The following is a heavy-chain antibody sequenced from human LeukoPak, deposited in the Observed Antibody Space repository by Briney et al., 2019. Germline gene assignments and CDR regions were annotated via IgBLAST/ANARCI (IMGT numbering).Heavy chain of an antibody. CDR3: ARARIAVAGSISDY. J-gene: IGHJ4*02. V-gene: IGHV1-18*01. Sequence: ASVKVSFEASGYTFTSYGISWVRQAPGQGLEWMGWISAYNGNTNYAQKLQGRVTMTTDTSTSTAYMELRSLRSDDTAVYYCARARIAVAGSISDYWGQGTLVTVSS. D-gene: IGHD6-19*01. CDR1: GYTFTSYG. CDR2: ISAYNGNT.